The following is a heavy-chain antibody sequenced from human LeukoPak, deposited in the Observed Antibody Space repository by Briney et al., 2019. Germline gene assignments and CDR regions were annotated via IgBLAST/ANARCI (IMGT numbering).Heavy chain of an antibody. CDR3: ARDNSSGWYGMDV. Sequence: SETLSLTCTLSGGSISSYYWSWIRQPPGKGLEWIGYIYYSGSTNYNPSLKSRVTISVDTSKNQFSLKLSSVTAADTAVYYCARDNSSGWYGMDVWGQGTTVTVSS. D-gene: IGHD6-19*01. J-gene: IGHJ6*02. V-gene: IGHV4-59*01. CDR1: GGSISSYY. CDR2: IYYSGST.